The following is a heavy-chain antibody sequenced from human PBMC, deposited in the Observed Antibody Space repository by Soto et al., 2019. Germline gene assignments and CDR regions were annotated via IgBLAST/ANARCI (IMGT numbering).Heavy chain of an antibody. J-gene: IGHJ3*02. CDR3: ARGGRGGPGAFDI. CDR2: IWYDGSNK. D-gene: IGHD3-16*01. CDR1: GFTFSSYG. Sequence: PGGSLRLSCAASGFTFSSYGVHWVRQAPGKGLEWVAVIWYDGSNKYYADSVKGRFTISRDNSKNTLYLQMNSLRAEDTAVYYCARGGRGGPGAFDIWGQGTMVTVSS. V-gene: IGHV3-33*01.